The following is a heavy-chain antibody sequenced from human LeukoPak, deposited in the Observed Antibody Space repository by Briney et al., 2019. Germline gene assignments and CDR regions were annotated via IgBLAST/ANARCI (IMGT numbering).Heavy chain of an antibody. V-gene: IGHV4-38-2*02. D-gene: IGHD3-10*01. CDR3: AKCRRMVDAFDI. Sequence: SETLSLTCTVSGYSISSGYYWGWIRQPPGKGLEWIGRFYHSGSTYYNPSLKSRVTISVDTSKIQFSLKLSSVTAADTAVYYCAKCRRMVDAFDIWGQGTMVTVSS. CDR2: FYHSGST. CDR1: GYSISSGYY. J-gene: IGHJ3*02.